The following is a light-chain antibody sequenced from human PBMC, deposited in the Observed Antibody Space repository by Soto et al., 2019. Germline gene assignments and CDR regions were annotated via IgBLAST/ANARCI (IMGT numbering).Light chain of an antibody. V-gene: IGKV1-9*01. Sequence: DIQLTQSPSFLSASVGDRVTITCRVSQGISSYLAWYQQKPGKAPMLLIFAASTLQSGVPSRFRGSESGTEFTLTISSLQPEDFATYYCQQLHSYPYTFGQGTKLEIK. CDR2: AAS. CDR1: QGISSY. CDR3: QQLHSYPYT. J-gene: IGKJ2*01.